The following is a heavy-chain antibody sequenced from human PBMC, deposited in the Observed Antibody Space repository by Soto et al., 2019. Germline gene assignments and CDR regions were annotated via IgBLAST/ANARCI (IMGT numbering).Heavy chain of an antibody. CDR2: INHRGST. V-gene: IGHV4-34*01. CDR3: ARLTPVTTLSYYYGSMDV. D-gene: IGHD4-17*01. Sequence: QVQLQQWGAGLLTPSETLALTCAVYGGSFSGYYWSWIRQPPGKGLEWIGEINHRGSTNYSPSLKSRVTISVATSKTQLSLDMSSVTAADTAVYYWARLTPVTTLSYYYGSMDVWGKGTTVTVSS. J-gene: IGHJ6*03. CDR1: GGSFSGYY.